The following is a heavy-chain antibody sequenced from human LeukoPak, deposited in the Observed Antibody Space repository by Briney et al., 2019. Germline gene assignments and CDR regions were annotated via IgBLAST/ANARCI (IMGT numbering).Heavy chain of an antibody. J-gene: IGHJ4*02. CDR3: ARDVRPYGSGSYFSSVVFDY. CDR1: GYTFTGYY. V-gene: IGHV1-2*02. D-gene: IGHD3-10*01. CDR2: INPNSGGT. Sequence: GASVKVSCKASGYTFTGYYMHWVRQAPGQGLEWMGWINPNSGGTNYAQKFQGRVTMTRDTSISTAYMELSRLRSDDTAVYYCARDVRPYGSGSYFSSVVFDYWGQGTLVTVSS.